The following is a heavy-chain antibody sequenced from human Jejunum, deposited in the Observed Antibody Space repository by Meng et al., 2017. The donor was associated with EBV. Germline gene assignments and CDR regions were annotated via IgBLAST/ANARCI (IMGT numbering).Heavy chain of an antibody. CDR1: GGSSSSGGYS. J-gene: IGHJ4*02. Sequence: QVQLRESGSGLVKPSETLSLTCSVSGGSSSSGGYSWHWIRQPPGKGLQWIGYIYYSGSAFYNPSLKSRVTLSVDRSKNQFSLNLSSVTAADTAVYYCARGAYFDYWGQGTLVTVSS. CDR3: ARGAYFDY. V-gene: IGHV4-30-2*01. CDR2: IYYSGSA.